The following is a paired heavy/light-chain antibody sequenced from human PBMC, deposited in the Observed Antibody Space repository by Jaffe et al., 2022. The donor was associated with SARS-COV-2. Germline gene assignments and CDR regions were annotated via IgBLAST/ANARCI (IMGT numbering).Light chain of an antibody. CDR1: SFNIGKNY. V-gene: IGLV1-51*01. J-gene: IGLJ3*02. CDR2: DNS. Sequence: QSVLTQPPSVSAAPGQKVTISCSGSSFNIGKNYVSWYQQLPGTAPKLLIYDNSKRPSGIPDRFSGSKSGTSATLGITGLQTGDEADYYCGTWDGSLSAGVFGGGTKLTVL. CDR3: GTWDGSLSAGV.
Heavy chain of an antibody. D-gene: IGHD3-10*01. CDR2: IYWDDDK. V-gene: IGHV2-5*02. J-gene: IGHJ4*02. Sequence: QITLKESGPTLVKATQTLTLTCSFSGFSLSTNGVGVGWIRQPPGKALEWLALIYWDDDKLYSPSLKSRLTITKHTSKNQVVLTMTNMDPVDTATYYCAHRSPRWFGESFDYWGQGTLVTVSS. CDR1: GFSLSTNGVG. CDR3: AHRSPRWFGESFDY.